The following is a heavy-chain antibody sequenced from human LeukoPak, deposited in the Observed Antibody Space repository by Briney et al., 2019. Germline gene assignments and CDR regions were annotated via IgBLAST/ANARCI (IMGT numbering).Heavy chain of an antibody. CDR1: GFTFSSYG. CDR3: AREAVADSRGDY. CDR2: IRYDGSNK. D-gene: IGHD6-19*01. Sequence: GGSLRLSCAASGFTFSSYGMHWVRQAPGKGLEWVAFIRYDGSNKYYADSVKGRFTISRDNSKNTLYLQMNSLRAEDTAVYYCAREAVADSRGDYWGQGTLVTVSS. J-gene: IGHJ4*02. V-gene: IGHV3-30*02.